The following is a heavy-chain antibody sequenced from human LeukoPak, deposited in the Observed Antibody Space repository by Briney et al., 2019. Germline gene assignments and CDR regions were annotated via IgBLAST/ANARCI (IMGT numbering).Heavy chain of an antibody. D-gene: IGHD6-6*01. J-gene: IGHJ4*02. CDR2: INSYNGNT. V-gene: IGHV1-18*01. CDR1: GYTFTSYA. Sequence: ASVKVSCKASGYTFTSYAITWVRQAPGQGLEWMGWINSYNGNTNYAQNLQGRVTMTTDTSTSTAYMELRSLRSDDTALYYCAREVGAARNIDAIDYWGQGTLVTVSS. CDR3: AREVGAARNIDAIDY.